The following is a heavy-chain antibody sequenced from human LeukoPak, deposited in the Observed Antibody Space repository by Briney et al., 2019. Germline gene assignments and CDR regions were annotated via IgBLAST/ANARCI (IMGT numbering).Heavy chain of an antibody. J-gene: IGHJ6*03. CDR2: IYHSGST. D-gene: IGHD3-22*01. CDR1: GGSISSSNW. CDR3: TRGSIAYYYMDV. V-gene: IGHV4-4*02. Sequence: SGTLSLTCAVSGGSISSSNWWSWVRQPPGKGLEWIGEIYHSGSTNYNPSLKSRVTISLDKSKNQFSLKLSSVTAADTAVYYCTRGSIAYYYMDVWGKGTTVTISS.